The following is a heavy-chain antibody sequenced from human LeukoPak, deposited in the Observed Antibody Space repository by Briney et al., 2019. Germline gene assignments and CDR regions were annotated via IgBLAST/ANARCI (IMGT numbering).Heavy chain of an antibody. J-gene: IGHJ4*02. D-gene: IGHD3-3*01. Sequence: SETLSLTCTVSGGSISSYYWSWIRQPAGKGLEWIGRIYTSESTNYNPSLKSRVTMSVDTSKNQFSLKLSSVTAADTAVYYCARVSGLNYDFWSGYAAYFDYWGQGTLVTVSS. CDR3: ARVSGLNYDFWSGYAAYFDY. V-gene: IGHV4-4*07. CDR1: GGSISSYY. CDR2: IYTSEST.